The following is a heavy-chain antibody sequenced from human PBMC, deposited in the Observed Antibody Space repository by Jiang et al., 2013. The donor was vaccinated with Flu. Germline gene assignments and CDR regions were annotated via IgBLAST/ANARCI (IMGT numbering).Heavy chain of an antibody. CDR2: IYYSGST. D-gene: IGHD2-2*01. V-gene: IGHV4-39*01. J-gene: IGHJ6*03. CDR1: GGSISSSSYY. Sequence: TVSGGSISSSSYYWGWIRQPPGKGLEWIGSIYYSGSTYYNPSLKSRVTISVDTSKNQFSLKLSSVTAADTAVYYCARQNRYCSSTSCSKGDYYYYMDVWGKGTTVTVSS. CDR3: ARQNRYCSSTSCSKGDYYYYMDV.